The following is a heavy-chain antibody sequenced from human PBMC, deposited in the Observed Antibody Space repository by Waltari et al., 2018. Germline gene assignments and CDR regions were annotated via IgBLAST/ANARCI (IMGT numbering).Heavy chain of an antibody. Sequence: EVQLLESGGGLVQPGGSLRLSCAASGFTFSSYAMSWVRQAPGKGLEWVSVIYCGGSTYYADSVKGRFTISRDNSKNTLYLQMNSLRAEDTAVYYCAKDSHSSGYDYWGQGTLVTVSS. CDR3: AKDSHSSGYDY. J-gene: IGHJ4*02. V-gene: IGHV3-23*03. D-gene: IGHD6-19*01. CDR2: IYCGGST. CDR1: GFTFSSYA.